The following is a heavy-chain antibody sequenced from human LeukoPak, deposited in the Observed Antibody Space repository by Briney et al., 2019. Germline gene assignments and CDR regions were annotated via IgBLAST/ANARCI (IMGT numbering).Heavy chain of an antibody. J-gene: IGHJ4*02. CDR1: GGSISSGSYY. CDR3: ASADSSSWDPLGY. Sequence: SQTLSLTCTVSGGSISSGSYYWSWIRQPAGKGLEWIGRIYTSGSTNYNPSLKSRVTISVDTSKNQFSLKLSSVTAADTAVYYCASADSSSWDPLGYWGQGTLVTVSS. V-gene: IGHV4-61*02. D-gene: IGHD6-13*01. CDR2: IYTSGST.